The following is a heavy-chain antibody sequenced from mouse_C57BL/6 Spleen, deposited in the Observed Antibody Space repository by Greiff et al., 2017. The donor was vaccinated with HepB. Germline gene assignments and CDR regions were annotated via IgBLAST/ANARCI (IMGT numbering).Heavy chain of an antibody. CDR1: GYTFTSYW. Sequence: VQLQQSGAELVKPGASVKLSCKASGYTFTSYWMHWVKQRPGQGLEWIGMIHPNSGSTNYNEKFKSKATLTVDKSSSTAYMQLSSLTSEDSAVYYCAPIYDGYSLDYWGQSTTLTVSS. D-gene: IGHD2-3*01. CDR2: IHPNSGST. CDR3: APIYDGYSLDY. J-gene: IGHJ2*01. V-gene: IGHV1-64*01.